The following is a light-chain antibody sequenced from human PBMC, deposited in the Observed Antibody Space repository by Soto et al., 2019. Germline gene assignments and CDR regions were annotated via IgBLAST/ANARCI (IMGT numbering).Light chain of an antibody. V-gene: IGKV4-1*01. CDR3: QQYYSTPLT. J-gene: IGKJ4*01. CDR1: QSVLYSSNNKNY. CDR2: WAS. Sequence: DIVMTQSPDSLAVSLGERATINCKSSQSVLYSSNNKNYLAWYQQKPGQPPKLLIYWASTRESGVPDRFSGSGSGTDVTLTIRGLQAEDVAVYYCQQYYSTPLTFGGGTKVEIK.